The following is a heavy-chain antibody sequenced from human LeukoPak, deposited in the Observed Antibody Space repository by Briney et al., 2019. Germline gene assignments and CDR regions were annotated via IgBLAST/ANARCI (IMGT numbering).Heavy chain of an antibody. CDR3: ATEIDYGDYVHNFDY. Sequence: GGSLRLSCAASGFTFSSYGMHWVRQAPGKGLEWVAVISYDGSIKYYADSLKGRFTISRDNSRNTLSLQMNSLRAGDTAVYYCATEIDYGDYVHNFDYWGQGTLVTVSS. V-gene: IGHV3-30*03. D-gene: IGHD4-17*01. J-gene: IGHJ4*02. CDR2: ISYDGSIK. CDR1: GFTFSSYG.